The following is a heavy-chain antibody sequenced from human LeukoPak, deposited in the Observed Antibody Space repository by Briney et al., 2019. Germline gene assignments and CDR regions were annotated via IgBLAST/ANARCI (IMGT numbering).Heavy chain of an antibody. V-gene: IGHV3-23*01. CDR3: RKGGSPSCYSSSGY. J-gene: IGHJ4*02. CDR2: ICGSDGSR. Sequence: SGGSLRLSCAASGFTFSTYAMSWVRQAPGKGLEWVSAICGSDGSRYYADSVKGRFTISRDNSKNTLYLQMNSLRGEETAVYYCRKGGSPSCYSSSGYWGQGTLVTVSS. D-gene: IGHD2-2*01. CDR1: GFTFSTYA.